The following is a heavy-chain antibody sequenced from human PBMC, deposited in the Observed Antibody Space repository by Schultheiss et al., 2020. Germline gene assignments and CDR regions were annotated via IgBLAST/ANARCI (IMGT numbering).Heavy chain of an antibody. D-gene: IGHD2-2*01. CDR3: ARASYCSSTSCSPDY. Sequence: ASVKVSCKASGYTFTSYGISWVRQAPGQGLEWMGWISAYNGNTNYAQKLQGRVTMTTDTSTSTAYMELRSLRSDDTAVYYCARASYCSSTSCSPDYWGQGTLVTVSS. J-gene: IGHJ4*02. V-gene: IGHV1-18*01. CDR1: GYTFTSYG. CDR2: ISAYNGNT.